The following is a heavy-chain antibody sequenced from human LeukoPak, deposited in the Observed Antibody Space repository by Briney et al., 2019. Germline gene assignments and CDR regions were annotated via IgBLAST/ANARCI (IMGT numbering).Heavy chain of an antibody. D-gene: IGHD5-24*01. J-gene: IGHJ3*01. Sequence: GGSLRLSCAASGFNFNNAWMNWVRQAPGKGLEWVSLIGASGESTYYADSVKGRFTISRDNSKNTLSLQMNSLRVEDTAMYFCAKDIQLSTWGLGTMVTVSS. CDR2: IGASGEST. V-gene: IGHV3-23*01. CDR1: GFNFNNAW. CDR3: AKDIQLST.